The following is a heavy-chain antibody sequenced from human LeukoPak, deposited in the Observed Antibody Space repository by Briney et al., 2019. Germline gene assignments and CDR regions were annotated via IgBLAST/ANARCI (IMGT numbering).Heavy chain of an antibody. CDR1: GFTFSSYA. V-gene: IGHV3-23*01. CDR3: ASSRESGEPFASHDY. Sequence: PGGSLRLSCAASGFTFSSYAMSWVRQAPGKGLEWVSAISGSGGSTYYADSVKGRFTISRDNSKNTLYLQMNSLRAEDTAVYYCASSRESGEPFASHDYWGQGTLVTASS. J-gene: IGHJ4*02. CDR2: ISGSGGST. D-gene: IGHD3-16*01.